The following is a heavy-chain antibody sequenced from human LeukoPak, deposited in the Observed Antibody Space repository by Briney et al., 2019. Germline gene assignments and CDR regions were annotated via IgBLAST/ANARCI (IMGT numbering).Heavy chain of an antibody. CDR1: GFTFSTYV. CDR3: VRWTGY. Sequence: GGSLRLSCSVSGFTFSTYVMHWVRQAPGKGLEYVSAISSNGDDTYYADSVKGRFTISRDNSKNTLYLQMSSLRADDAAVYYCVRWTGYWGQGTLVTVSS. D-gene: IGHD3/OR15-3a*01. V-gene: IGHV3-64D*06. J-gene: IGHJ4*02. CDR2: ISSNGDDT.